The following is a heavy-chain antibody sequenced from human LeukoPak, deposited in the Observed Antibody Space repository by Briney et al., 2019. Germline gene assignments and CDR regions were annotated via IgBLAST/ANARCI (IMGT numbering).Heavy chain of an antibody. CDR2: IRNDGSNK. CDR3: ARESGFAVARHNWFDP. J-gene: IGHJ5*02. V-gene: IGHV3-30*02. Sequence: GRSLRLSCAASGFTFSNDGMHWGRQAPGKGLEWVAYIRNDGSNKYYADSVEGRFTISRDNSKNTLSLQMNSLRLEDTAMYYCARESGFAVARHNWFDPWGQGTLVTVSS. CDR1: GFTFSNDG. D-gene: IGHD6-19*01.